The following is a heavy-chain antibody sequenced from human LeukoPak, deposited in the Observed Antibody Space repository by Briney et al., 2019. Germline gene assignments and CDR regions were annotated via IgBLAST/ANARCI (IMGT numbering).Heavy chain of an antibody. D-gene: IGHD1-26*01. CDR3: AKDATNAFDI. J-gene: IGHJ3*02. CDR1: GFTFSSYS. V-gene: IGHV3-30*02. CDR2: IRYDGSNK. Sequence: GGSLRLSCAASGFTFSSYSMNWVRQAPGKGLEWVAFIRYDGSNKYYADSVKGRFTISRDNSKNTLYLQMNSLRAEDTAVYYCAKDATNAFDIWGQGTMVTVSS.